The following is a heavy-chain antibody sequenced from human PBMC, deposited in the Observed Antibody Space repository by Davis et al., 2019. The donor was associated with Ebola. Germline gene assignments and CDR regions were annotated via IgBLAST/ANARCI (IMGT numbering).Heavy chain of an antibody. CDR2: ISYDGSNK. Sequence: GESLKISCAASGFTFSSYAMHWVRQAPGKGLEWVAVISYDGSNKYYADSVKGRFTISRDNSKNTLYLQMNSLRAEDTAVYYCARGEQAIVVVVAALDYWGQGTLVTVSS. J-gene: IGHJ4*02. D-gene: IGHD2-15*01. CDR3: ARGEQAIVVVVAALDY. CDR1: GFTFSSYA. V-gene: IGHV3-30-3*01.